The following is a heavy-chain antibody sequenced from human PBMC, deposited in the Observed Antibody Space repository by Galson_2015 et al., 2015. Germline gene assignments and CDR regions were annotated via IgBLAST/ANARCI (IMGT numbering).Heavy chain of an antibody. CDR3: AHRLYYGSGSLRAAFDI. CDR2: IYWDDAQ. CDR1: GFSLRTRGVG. Sequence: PALVKPTQTLTLTCTFSGFSLRTRGVGVGWIRQPPGKALEWLAVIYWDDAQRFNPSLRSRLTITKDTSKNQVVLTMTNVDPIDPATYYCAHRLYYGSGSLRAAFDIWGQGAVVAVSS. V-gene: IGHV2-5*02. J-gene: IGHJ3*02. D-gene: IGHD3-10*01.